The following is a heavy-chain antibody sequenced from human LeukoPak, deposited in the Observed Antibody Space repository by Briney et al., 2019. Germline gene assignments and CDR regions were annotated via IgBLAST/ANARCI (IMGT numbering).Heavy chain of an antibody. CDR1: GGSIGSSGYY. CDR2: IYYTGGT. J-gene: IGHJ4*02. V-gene: IGHV4-39*01. D-gene: IGHD5-12*01. CDR3: ARHAGLRSLYFDY. Sequence: PSETLSLTCTVSGGSIGSSGYYCGWIRQPPGKGLEWIGNIYYTGGTYYNPSLKSRVTISMDTSKNQFSLKLTSVTASDTAVYYCARHAGLRSLYFDYWGQGTLVTVSS.